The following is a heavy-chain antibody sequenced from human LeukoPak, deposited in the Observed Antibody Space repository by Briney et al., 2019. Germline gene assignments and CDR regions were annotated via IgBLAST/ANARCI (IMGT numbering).Heavy chain of an antibody. CDR2: ISSNGGST. V-gene: IGHV3-64*01. Sequence: GGSLRLSCAASGFTFSSYAMHWVRQAPGKGLEYVSAISSNGGSTYYANSVKGRFTISRDNSKNTLYLQMGSLRAEDMAVYYCARGSPVRYSSGWYDYYYYMDVWGKGTTVTISS. CDR1: GFTFSSYA. CDR3: ARGSPVRYSSGWYDYYYYMDV. D-gene: IGHD6-19*01. J-gene: IGHJ6*03.